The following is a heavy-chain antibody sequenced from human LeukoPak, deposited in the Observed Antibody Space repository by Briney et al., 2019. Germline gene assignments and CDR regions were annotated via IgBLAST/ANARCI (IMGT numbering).Heavy chain of an antibody. V-gene: IGHV4-34*01. J-gene: IGHJ4*02. D-gene: IGHD4-11*01. CDR2: INHSGST. CDR3: ANQRTYSKKWSALYYMDV. CDR1: GGSFSDNY. Sequence: SETLSLTCAVYGGSFSDNYWTWIRQPPGKGLEWIGEINHSGSTNYNPSLKSRVTVSVDTSKNQFSLKLSSVTAADTAVYYCANQRTYSKKWSALYYMDVWGQGTLVTVSS.